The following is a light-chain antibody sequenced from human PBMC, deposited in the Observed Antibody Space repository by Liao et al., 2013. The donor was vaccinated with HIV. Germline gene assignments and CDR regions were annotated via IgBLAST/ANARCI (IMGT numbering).Light chain of an antibody. CDR1: DIGSKS. Sequence: SYVLTQPPSVSVAPGKTARITCGGEDIGSKSVHWYHQKPGQAPVLVIYFDSDRPSGIPERFSGSNSGNTATLTISRVEAGDEADYYCQVWDSSSDRGVFGGGTKLTVL. J-gene: IGLJ3*02. CDR2: FDS. V-gene: IGLV3-21*04. CDR3: QVWDSSSDRGV.